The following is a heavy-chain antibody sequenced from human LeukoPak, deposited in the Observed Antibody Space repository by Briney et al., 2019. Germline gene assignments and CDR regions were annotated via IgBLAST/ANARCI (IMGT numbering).Heavy chain of an antibody. CDR2: IRYDGSNK. J-gene: IGHJ6*03. D-gene: IGHD5-18*01. V-gene: IGHV3-30*02. CDR1: GFTFSNYG. CDR3: ARDAGIQLWLRYYYYYMDV. Sequence: PGGSLRLSCAASGFTFSNYGMHWVRQAPGKGLEWVTFIRYDGSNKYYADSVKGRFTISRDNSKNTLHLQMNSLRAEDTAVYYCARDAGIQLWLRYYYYYMDVWGKGTTVTVSS.